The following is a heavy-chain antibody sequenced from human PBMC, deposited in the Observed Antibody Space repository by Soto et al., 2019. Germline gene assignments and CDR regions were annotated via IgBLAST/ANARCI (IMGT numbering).Heavy chain of an antibody. CDR2: IYHSGST. Sequence: SETLSLTCAVSGGSISSGGYSWSWIRQPPGKGLEWIGYIYHSGSTYYNPSLKSRVTISVDTSKNQFSLKLSSVTAADTAVYYCARDYGPLDYWGQGTLVTVSS. CDR3: ARDYGPLDY. CDR1: GGSISSGGYS. J-gene: IGHJ4*02. V-gene: IGHV4-30-2*01. D-gene: IGHD4-17*01.